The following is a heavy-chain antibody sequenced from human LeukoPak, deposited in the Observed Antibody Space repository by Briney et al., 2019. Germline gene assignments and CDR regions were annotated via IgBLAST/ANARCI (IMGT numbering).Heavy chain of an antibody. CDR1: GYSISSGYY. V-gene: IGHV4-38-2*02. CDR2: IYHSGCT. J-gene: IGHJ4*02. D-gene: IGHD6-13*01. Sequence: SETLSLTCTVSGYSISSGYYWGWIRQPPGKGLEWIGSIYHSGCTYYNPSLKSRVTISVDTSKNQFSLKLSSVTAADTAVYYCARSRAAAVSYYFDYWGQGTLVTVSS. CDR3: ARSRAAAVSYYFDY.